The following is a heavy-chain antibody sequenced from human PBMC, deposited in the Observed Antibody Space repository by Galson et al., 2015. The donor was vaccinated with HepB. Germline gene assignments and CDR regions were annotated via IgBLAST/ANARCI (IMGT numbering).Heavy chain of an antibody. CDR2: VSSGSTGK. CDR3: ARNPSSYDYYSMDV. Sequence: SLRLSCANSGFSFTSHSMNWVRQVPGKGLEWVAYVSSGSTGKYYADSVKGRFTISRDNAKSSLYLYMNDLRAEDTAVYYCARNPSSYDYYSMDVWGQGTTVIVSS. J-gene: IGHJ6*02. CDR1: GFSFTSHS. V-gene: IGHV3-48*01.